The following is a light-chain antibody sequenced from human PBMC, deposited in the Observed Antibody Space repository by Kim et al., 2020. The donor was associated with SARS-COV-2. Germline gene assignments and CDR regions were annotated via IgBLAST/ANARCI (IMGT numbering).Light chain of an antibody. CDR3: QQYAKWPYT. J-gene: IGKJ2*01. CDR1: QSLATS. Sequence: FSPNRSATLPCQASQSLATSLAWYQQRPSHAPRLLFYAVSNRANRSPAKLSGSWSRTEFTLTSSSLQSEDFAVYYCQQYAKWPYTFGQGTKREL. CDR2: AVS. V-gene: IGKV3-15*01.